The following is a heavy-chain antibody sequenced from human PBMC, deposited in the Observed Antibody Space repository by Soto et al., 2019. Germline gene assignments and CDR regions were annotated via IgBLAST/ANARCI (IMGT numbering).Heavy chain of an antibody. CDR3: AKGDIVVVVDAHTNFDY. CDR2: ISGSGGST. CDR1: GFTFSSYA. Sequence: EVQLLESGGGLVQPGGSLRLSCAASGFTFSSYAMSWVRQAPGKGLEWVSGISGSGGSTYYADFVKGRFTISRDKSKNRLYLQMNSLRAEDTAVYYCAKGDIVVVVDAHTNFDYWGQGTLVTVSS. V-gene: IGHV3-23*01. D-gene: IGHD2-15*01. J-gene: IGHJ4*02.